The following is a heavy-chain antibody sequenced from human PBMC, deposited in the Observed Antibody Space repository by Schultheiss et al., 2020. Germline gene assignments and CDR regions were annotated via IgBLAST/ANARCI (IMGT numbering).Heavy chain of an antibody. CDR3: AWSEFSCACD. CDR2: ITWDGGDT. CDR1: GFTFGHYT. J-gene: IGHJ4*02. V-gene: IGHV3-43*01. D-gene: IGHD3-3*01. Sequence: GGSLRLSCEASGFTFGHYTMHWVRQPPGKGLEWVSLITWDGGDTYYADAVKGRFTVSRDNAKNSLYLQMNSLRGDDTAVYYCAWSEFSCACDWGQGTLVTVSS.